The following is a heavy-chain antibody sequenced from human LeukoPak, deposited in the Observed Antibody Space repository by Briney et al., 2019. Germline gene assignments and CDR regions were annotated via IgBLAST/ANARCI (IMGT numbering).Heavy chain of an antibody. CDR2: ISGSGSST. Sequence: PGGSLRLSCTASGFTFGNYAMSWVRQAPGMGLEWVSSISGSGSSTYYADSVRGRFTISRDNSKNTLYLEMNSLRAEDTAVYYCAKERGGTTPRFDNWGQGTLVTVSS. V-gene: IGHV3-23*01. CDR3: AKERGGTTPRFDN. J-gene: IGHJ4*02. D-gene: IGHD1-7*01. CDR1: GFTFGNYA.